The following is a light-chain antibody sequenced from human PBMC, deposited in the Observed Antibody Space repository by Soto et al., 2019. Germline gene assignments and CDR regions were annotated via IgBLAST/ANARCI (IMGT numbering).Light chain of an antibody. Sequence: DVVMTQSPLSLPVTLGQPASISCRSSQSLVSSDGNTFLNWFHQRPGQSPRRLIYKVSNRDSGVPDRFSGSGSGTDFTLKISRVEAEDVGVYYCMQETHCPRTFGQGTKV. CDR1: QSLVSSDGNTF. CDR2: KVS. J-gene: IGKJ1*01. V-gene: IGKV2-30*01. CDR3: MQETHCPRT.